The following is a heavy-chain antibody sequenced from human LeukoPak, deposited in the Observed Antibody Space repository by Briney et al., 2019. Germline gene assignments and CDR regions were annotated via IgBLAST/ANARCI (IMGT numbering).Heavy chain of an antibody. Sequence: GGSLRLSCAASGFTFSSYWMSWVRQAPGKGLEWVGFIRSKAYGGTTEYAASVKGRFTISRDDSKSIAYLQMNSLKTEDTAVYYCTRFLSLYYYIGPFDYWGQGTLVTVSS. CDR1: GFTFSSYW. CDR2: IRSKAYGGTT. CDR3: TRFLSLYYYIGPFDY. V-gene: IGHV3-49*04. D-gene: IGHD3-10*01. J-gene: IGHJ4*02.